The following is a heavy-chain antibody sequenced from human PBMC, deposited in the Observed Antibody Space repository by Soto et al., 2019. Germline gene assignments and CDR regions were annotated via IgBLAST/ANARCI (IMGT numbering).Heavy chain of an antibody. CDR2: TYYRSKWYN. V-gene: IGHV6-1*01. J-gene: IGHJ6*02. D-gene: IGHD6-19*01. Sequence: SQTLSLTCVISGDSVSSNSAAWNWIRQSPSRGLEWLGRTYYRSKWYNDYAVSVKSRITIDPDTSKNQFSLQLNSVTPEDTAVYYCARGVAGSGWLYYYYGMDVWGQGTTVTAP. CDR3: ARGVAGSGWLYYYYGMDV. CDR1: GDSVSSNSAA.